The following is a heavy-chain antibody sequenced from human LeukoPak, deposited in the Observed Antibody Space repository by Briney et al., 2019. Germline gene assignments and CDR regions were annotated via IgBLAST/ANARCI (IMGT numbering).Heavy chain of an antibody. D-gene: IGHD3-22*01. CDR3: ARGSINYNSGGYYDNPPLDY. J-gene: IGHJ4*02. CDR2: INPSGGSA. CDR1: GYTFTSYY. V-gene: IGHV1-46*01. Sequence: ASVKVSCKASGYTFTSYYMNWVRQAPGQGLEWMGRINPSGGSASYAQKFQGRVIVTRDTSTSTVYMELSSLRSEDTAVYYCARGSINYNSGGYYDNPPLDYWGQGTLVTVSS.